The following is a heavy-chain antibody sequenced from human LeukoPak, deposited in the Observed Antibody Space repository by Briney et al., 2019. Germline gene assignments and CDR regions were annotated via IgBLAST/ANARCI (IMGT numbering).Heavy chain of an antibody. CDR2: ISYDGSNK. CDR1: GFTFSSYG. V-gene: IGHV3-30*18. Sequence: GGSLRLPCAASGFTFSSYGMHWVRQAPGKGLEWVAVISYDGSNKYYADSVKGRFTISRDNSKNTLYLQMNSLRAEDTAVYYCAKYLSGSSGYYPHWYFDLWGRGTLVTVSS. CDR3: AKYLSGSSGYYPHWYFDL. D-gene: IGHD3-22*01. J-gene: IGHJ2*01.